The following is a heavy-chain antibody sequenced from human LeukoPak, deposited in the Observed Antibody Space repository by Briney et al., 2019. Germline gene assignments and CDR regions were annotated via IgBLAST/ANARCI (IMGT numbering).Heavy chain of an antibody. V-gene: IGHV3-23*01. CDR1: GFTFSTHG. D-gene: IGHD3-9*01. Sequence: GSLRLSCVGSGFTFSTHGMNRVRQAPGKGREWVSGISGSGANTYQAVSVKGRFTISRDNSKNTLHLQMNSLRTEDTAVYYCVRDLDWGAYDYWGQGTLVTVSS. J-gene: IGHJ4*02. CDR2: ISGSGANT. CDR3: VRDLDWGAYDY.